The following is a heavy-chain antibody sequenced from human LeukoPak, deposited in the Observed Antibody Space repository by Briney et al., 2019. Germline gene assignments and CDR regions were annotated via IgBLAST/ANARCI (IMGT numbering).Heavy chain of an antibody. J-gene: IGHJ4*02. Sequence: QTGGSLRLSCAASGFTFSSYEMNWVRQAPGKGLEWVSYISSSGSTIYYADSVKGRFTISRDNSKNTLYLQMNSLRAEDTAVYYCAKVGMGDTAMAFDYWGQGTLVTVSS. CDR3: AKVGMGDTAMAFDY. CDR1: GFTFSSYE. CDR2: ISSSGSTI. V-gene: IGHV3-48*03. D-gene: IGHD5-18*01.